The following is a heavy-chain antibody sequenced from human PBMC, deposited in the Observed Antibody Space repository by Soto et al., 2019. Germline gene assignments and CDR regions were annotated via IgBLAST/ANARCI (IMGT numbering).Heavy chain of an antibody. CDR2: ISYDGSNK. V-gene: IGHV3-30*18. J-gene: IGHJ4*02. Sequence: QVQLVESGGGVVQPGRSLRLSCAASGFTFSSYGMHWVRQAPGKGLEWVAVISYDGSNKYYADSVKGRFTISRDNSKNTLYLQMNSLRAEDTAVYYCAKDLKYDFWSGYTPFDYWGPGTLVTVSS. CDR1: GFTFSSYG. D-gene: IGHD3-3*01. CDR3: AKDLKYDFWSGYTPFDY.